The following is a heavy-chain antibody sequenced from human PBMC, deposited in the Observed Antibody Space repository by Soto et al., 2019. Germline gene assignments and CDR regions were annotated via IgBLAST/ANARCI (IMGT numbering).Heavy chain of an antibody. D-gene: IGHD1-1*01. CDR1: GGSIRNGNYY. CDR2: IYYIGTT. J-gene: IGHJ5*02. Sequence: QVQLQESGPGLVKASQTLSLTCTVSGGSIRNGNYYWSWIRQLPGKGLEWSGNIYYIGTTSYNPSLKSRVIISIGTSKNQFSLELTSVLAADTAVYYCAKNETTRPWFDPWGQGTLVTVSS. V-gene: IGHV4-31*03. CDR3: AKNETTRPWFDP.